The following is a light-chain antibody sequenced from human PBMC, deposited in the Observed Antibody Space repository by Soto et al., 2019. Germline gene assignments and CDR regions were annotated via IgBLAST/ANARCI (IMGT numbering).Light chain of an antibody. CDR2: KIS. J-gene: IGKJ1*01. Sequence: DLVMTQTPLSSPVTLGQPASISCRSSQSLLHDDGDTYLSWLQQRPGQPPRLLISKISNRFSGVPDRFTGSGAGTDFTLRITRVEAEDVGVYYCMQTTQFPWTFGQGTKVEIK. V-gene: IGKV2-24*01. CDR1: QSLLHDDGDTY. CDR3: MQTTQFPWT.